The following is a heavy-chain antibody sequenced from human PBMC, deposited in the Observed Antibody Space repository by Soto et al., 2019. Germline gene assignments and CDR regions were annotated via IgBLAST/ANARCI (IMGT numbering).Heavy chain of an antibody. CDR2: IWSDGSNK. D-gene: IGHD6-13*01. Sequence: QVQLVESGGGVVQPGRSLRLSCAASGFTFSSYGMHWVRQAPGKGLEWVAVIWSDGSNKYYADSVKGRFTISRDNSKNTRYLQMNSLRAEDTAVYYCARGSRSGIAVASYYYYGMDVWGQGTTVTVSS. CDR1: GFTFSSYG. CDR3: ARGSRSGIAVASYYYYGMDV. J-gene: IGHJ6*02. V-gene: IGHV3-33*01.